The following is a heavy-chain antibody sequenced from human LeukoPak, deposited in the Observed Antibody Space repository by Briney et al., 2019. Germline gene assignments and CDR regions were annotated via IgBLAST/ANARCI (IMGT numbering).Heavy chain of an antibody. D-gene: IGHD5-12*01. CDR3: AKDRIGGGYSAYEPFDN. CDR1: GFTFSTYG. V-gene: IGHV3-23*01. Sequence: PGGSLRLSCAASGFTFSTYGMHWVRQAPGRGLDWVSYISHNGGRTYYADSVKGRFTIDRDNSKNTLYLQINSLRDEDTAVYYCAKDRIGGGYSAYEPFDNWGQGTLVTVSS. CDR2: ISHNGGRT. J-gene: IGHJ4*02.